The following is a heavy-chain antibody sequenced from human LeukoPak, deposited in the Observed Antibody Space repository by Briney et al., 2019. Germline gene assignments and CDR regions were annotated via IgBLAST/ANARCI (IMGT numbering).Heavy chain of an antibody. D-gene: IGHD3-3*01. Sequence: ASVTVSFTSSGYTFTSYDINWVRQATGQGLEWMGWMNPNSGNTGYAQKFQGRVTMTRNTSISTAYMELSSLRSEDTAVYYCARRGAIFGGFDYWGQGTLVTVSS. CDR2: MNPNSGNT. J-gene: IGHJ4*02. CDR3: ARRGAIFGGFDY. V-gene: IGHV1-8*01. CDR1: GYTFTSYD.